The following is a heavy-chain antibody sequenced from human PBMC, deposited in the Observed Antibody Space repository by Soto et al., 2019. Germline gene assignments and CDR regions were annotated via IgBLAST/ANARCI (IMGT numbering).Heavy chain of an antibody. CDR2: IIPIFGTA. CDR3: ASGSIVLMVYAPLGY. D-gene: IGHD2-8*01. J-gene: IGHJ4*02. CDR1: GGTFSSYA. V-gene: IGHV1-69*06. Sequence: ASVKVSCKASGGTFSSYAISWVRQAPGQGLEWMGGIIPIFGTANYAQKFQGRVTITADKSTSTAYMELSSLRSEDTAVYYCASGSIVLMVYAPLGYWGQGTLVTVSS.